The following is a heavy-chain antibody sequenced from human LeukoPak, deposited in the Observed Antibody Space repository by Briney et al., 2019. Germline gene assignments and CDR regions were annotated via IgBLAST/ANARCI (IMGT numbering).Heavy chain of an antibody. Sequence: GGSLRLSCAASGFTFSSYGMHWVRQAPGKGLEWVAFIRYDGSNKYYADSVKGRFTISRDNSKNTLYLQMNSLRAEDTAVYYCAKVPIPTLHCSSTSCQLERRGWLAFDIWGQGTMVTVSS. CDR3: AKVPIPTLHCSSTSCQLERRGWLAFDI. V-gene: IGHV3-30*02. J-gene: IGHJ3*02. CDR1: GFTFSSYG. D-gene: IGHD2-2*01. CDR2: IRYDGSNK.